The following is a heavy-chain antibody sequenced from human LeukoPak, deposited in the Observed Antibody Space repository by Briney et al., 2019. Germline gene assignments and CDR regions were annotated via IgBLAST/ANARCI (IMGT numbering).Heavy chain of an antibody. Sequence: AASVKVSCKASGGTFSSYAISWVRQAPGQGLEWMGRINPNSGGTNYAQKFQGRVTMTRDTSISTAYMELSRLRSDDTAVYYCARGLLSGYDPSFYNWFDPWGQGTLVTVSS. D-gene: IGHD5-12*01. CDR1: GGTFSSYA. CDR2: INPNSGGT. J-gene: IGHJ5*02. V-gene: IGHV1-2*06. CDR3: ARGLLSGYDPSFYNWFDP.